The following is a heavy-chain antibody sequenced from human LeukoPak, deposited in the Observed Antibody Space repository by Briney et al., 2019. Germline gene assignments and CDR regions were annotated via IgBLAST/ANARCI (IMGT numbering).Heavy chain of an antibody. V-gene: IGHV4-34*01. CDR2: INHSGST. Sequence: PSETLSLTCAVYGGSFSGYYWSWIRQPPGKGLEWIGEINHSGSTNYNPSLKSRVTISVDTSKNQFSLKLSSVTAADTAVYYCAREVRGGKRHFQHWGQGTLVTVSS. D-gene: IGHD2-15*01. J-gene: IGHJ1*01. CDR1: GGSFSGYY. CDR3: AREVRGGKRHFQH.